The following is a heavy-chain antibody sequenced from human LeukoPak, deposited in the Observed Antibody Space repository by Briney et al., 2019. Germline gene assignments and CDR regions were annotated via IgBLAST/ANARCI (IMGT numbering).Heavy chain of an antibody. J-gene: IGHJ4*02. CDR3: AKLPGWAAARLNYFDY. CDR2: IYYSGST. CDR1: GGSISSYY. D-gene: IGHD6-6*01. V-gene: IGHV4-59*01. Sequence: SETLSLTCTVSGGSISSYYWSWIRQPPGKGLEWIGYIYYSGSTNYNPSLKSRVTVSVDTSRNQFSLKLSSVTAADTAVYYCAKLPGWAAARLNYFDYWGQGTLVTVSS.